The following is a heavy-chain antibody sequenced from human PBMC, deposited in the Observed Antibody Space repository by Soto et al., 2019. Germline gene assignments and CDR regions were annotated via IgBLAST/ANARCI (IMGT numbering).Heavy chain of an antibody. V-gene: IGHV1-69*02. CDR1: GGTFSSYT. CDR2: IIPILGIA. D-gene: IGHD6-19*01. CDR3: ARTPPAAGPNYNWFDP. Sequence: GASVKVSCKASGGTFSSYTISWVRQAPGQGLEWMGRIIPILGIANYAQKFQGRVTITADKSTSTAYMELSSLRSEDTAVYYCARTPPAAGPNYNWFDPWGQGTLVTVS. J-gene: IGHJ5*02.